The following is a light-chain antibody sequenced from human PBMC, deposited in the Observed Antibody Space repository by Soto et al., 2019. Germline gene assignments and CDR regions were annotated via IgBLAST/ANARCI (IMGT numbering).Light chain of an antibody. V-gene: IGLV1-44*01. CDR2: NKN. J-gene: IGLJ3*02. CDR1: RSNIGSHP. Sequence: QSVLTQPPSASGTPGQRVTVSCSGSRSNIGSHPVHWYQQLPGTAPKLLIFNKNLRPSGVPDRFSGSKSGTSASLAISGLQSEDEADYYCSARDDSLNGPVFGGGTKLTVL. CDR3: SARDDSLNGPV.